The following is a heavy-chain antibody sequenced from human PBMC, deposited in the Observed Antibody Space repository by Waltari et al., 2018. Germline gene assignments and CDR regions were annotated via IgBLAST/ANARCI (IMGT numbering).Heavy chain of an antibody. CDR1: GGSIRTSFH. D-gene: IGHD2-2*01. CDR2: VCYSGLP. Sequence: QLQLQESGPGLVKPSETLSLTCTVSGGSIRTSFHWGWIRQPPGKGLEWIGSVCYSGLPHDSPSLKRRVTISVDTSKNQVSLNLTSVTAADTAVYYCARDTEGGRPGASYDYWGQGTLVTVSS. CDR3: ARDTEGGRPGASYDY. V-gene: IGHV4-39*07. J-gene: IGHJ4*02.